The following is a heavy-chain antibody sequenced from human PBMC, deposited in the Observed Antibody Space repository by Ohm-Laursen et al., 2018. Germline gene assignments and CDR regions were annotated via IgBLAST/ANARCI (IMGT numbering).Heavy chain of an antibody. CDR3: AEDYHMDV. V-gene: IGHV4-39*01. Sequence: SETLSLTCPVSGGSITSSPYYWGWIRQPPGKGLEWIGSISYSGSTYYSPSLKSRVTISVDTSKNQFSLKLSSVTAADTAVYFCAEDYHMDVWGQGTTVTVSS. J-gene: IGHJ6*02. CDR2: ISYSGST. CDR1: GGSITSSPYY.